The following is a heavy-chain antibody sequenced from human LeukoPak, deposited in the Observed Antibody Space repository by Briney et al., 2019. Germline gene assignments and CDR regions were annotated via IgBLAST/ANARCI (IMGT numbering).Heavy chain of an antibody. D-gene: IGHD3-3*01. CDR3: ARVHITIFGVPKGSDYYYYMDV. CDR2: IYYSGST. V-gene: IGHV4-59*01. CDR1: GGSISSYY. J-gene: IGHJ6*03. Sequence: PSETLSLTCTVSGGSISSYYWSWIRQPPGKGLEWIGYIYYSGSTNYNPSLKSRVTISVDTSKNQFSLKLSSVTAADTAVYYCARVHITIFGVPKGSDYYYYMDVWGKGTTVTVSS.